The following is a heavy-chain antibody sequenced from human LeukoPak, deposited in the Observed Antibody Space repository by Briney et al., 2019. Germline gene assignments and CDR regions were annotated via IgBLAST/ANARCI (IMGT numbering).Heavy chain of an antibody. CDR2: ISGSGGST. Sequence: GGSLRLSCAASGFTFSSYAMSRVRQAPGKGLEWVSAISGSGGSTYYADSVKGRFTISRDNSKNTLYLQMNSLRAEDTAVYYCAKDQLESRGYYYYYGMDVWGQGTTVTVSS. D-gene: IGHD1-1*01. CDR1: GFTFSSYA. CDR3: AKDQLESRGYYYYYGMDV. V-gene: IGHV3-23*01. J-gene: IGHJ6*02.